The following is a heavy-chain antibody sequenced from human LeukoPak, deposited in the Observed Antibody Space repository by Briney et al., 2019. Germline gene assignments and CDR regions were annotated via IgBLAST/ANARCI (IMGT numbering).Heavy chain of an antibody. CDR1: GFTFSSYS. CDR2: ISSSSSTI. D-gene: IGHD2-2*01. Sequence: PGGSLRLSCAASGFTFSSYSMNWVRQAPGKGLEWVSYISSSSSTIYYADSVKGRFTISRDNAKNSLYLQMNSLRAEDTAVYYCARDLANFIVVVPAAIFDYWGQGTLVTVSS. CDR3: ARDLANFIVVVPAAIFDY. V-gene: IGHV3-48*01. J-gene: IGHJ4*02.